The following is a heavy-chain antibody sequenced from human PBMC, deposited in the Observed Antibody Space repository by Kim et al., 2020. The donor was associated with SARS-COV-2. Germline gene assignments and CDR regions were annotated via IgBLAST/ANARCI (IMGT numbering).Heavy chain of an antibody. CDR2: ISSNGGST. Sequence: GGSLRLSCSASGLTFSSYAMHWARQAPGKGLEYVSAISSNGGSTYYADSVKGSSTIPRDNSKNTLYLQMSSLRAEDTAMYYCVKPMVRAPDYYDYGMDVWGQGTTVTVSS. CDR3: VKPMVRAPDYYDYGMDV. CDR1: GLTFSSYA. J-gene: IGHJ6*02. D-gene: IGHD3-10*01. V-gene: IGHV3-64D*09.